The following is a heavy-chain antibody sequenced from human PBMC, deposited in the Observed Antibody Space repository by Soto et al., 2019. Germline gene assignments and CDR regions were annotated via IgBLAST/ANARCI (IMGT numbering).Heavy chain of an antibody. CDR3: AQSGRYSYGRYFDY. CDR2: IYWDDDK. CDR1: GFSLSTSGVG. Sequence: QITLKESGPTLVKPTQTLTLTCTFSGFSLSTSGVGVGWIRQPPGKALEWLALIYWDDDKGYSPSLKSRLTITKDTSKNQVVLTMTNMDPVDTATYYCAQSGRYSYGRYFDYWGQGTLVTVSS. J-gene: IGHJ4*02. V-gene: IGHV2-5*02. D-gene: IGHD5-18*01.